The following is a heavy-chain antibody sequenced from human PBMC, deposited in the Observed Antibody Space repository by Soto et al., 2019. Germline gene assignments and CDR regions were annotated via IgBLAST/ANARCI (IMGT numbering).Heavy chain of an antibody. CDR2: ISAYNGNT. D-gene: IGHD3-22*01. V-gene: IGHV1-18*01. Sequence: ASVKVSCKASDYTFTSYGISWVRQAPGQGFEWMGWISAYNGNTNFAERHQGRDTMATDRSTSTAYMELRSLRSYDTVVYYCARDGGTTSSGYVFGFDYWGQGTLVTVSS. CDR3: ARDGGTTSSGYVFGFDY. CDR1: DYTFTSYG. J-gene: IGHJ4*02.